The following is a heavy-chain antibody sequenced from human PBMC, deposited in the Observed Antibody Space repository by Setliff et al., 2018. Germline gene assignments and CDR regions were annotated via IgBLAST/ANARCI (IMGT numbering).Heavy chain of an antibody. CDR3: ATVRIRTAMIPMGFDP. CDR1: GYSISSGYY. CDR2: IYHSGNT. D-gene: IGHD5-18*01. J-gene: IGHJ5*02. V-gene: IGHV4-38-2*02. Sequence: PSETLSLTCTVSGYSISSGYYWGWIRQPPGKGLEWIGTIYHSGNTNYNPSLRSRVSISVDPSKNQFSLKLSSVTAADTAVYYCATVRIRTAMIPMGFDPWGQGTLVTVSS.